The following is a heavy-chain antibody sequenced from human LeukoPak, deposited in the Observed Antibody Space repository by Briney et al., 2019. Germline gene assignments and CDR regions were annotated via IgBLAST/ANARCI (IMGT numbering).Heavy chain of an antibody. CDR1: GGSISSYY. Sequence: PSATLSLTCTVSGGSISSYYWSWIRQPPGKGLEWIGYIYYSGSTNYNPSLKSRVTISVDTSKNQFSLKLSSVTAADTAVYYCARVRYSSSWYYFDYWGQGTLVTVSS. J-gene: IGHJ4*02. V-gene: IGHV4-59*13. CDR3: ARVRYSSSWYYFDY. D-gene: IGHD6-13*01. CDR2: IYYSGST.